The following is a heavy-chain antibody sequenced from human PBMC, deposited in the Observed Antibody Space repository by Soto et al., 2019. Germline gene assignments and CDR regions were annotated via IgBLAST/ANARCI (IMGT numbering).Heavy chain of an antibody. V-gene: IGHV1-2*04. CDR1: GGTFSTYT. CDR2: INPNSGGT. CDR3: ARGKAGVSEFDY. D-gene: IGHD3-10*01. Sequence: ASVKVSCKASGGTFSTYTVSWVRQAPGQELGWMGRINPNSGGTNYAQKFQGWVTMTRDTSISTAYMELSRLRSDDTAVDYLARGKAGVSEFDYWGQGTRVTVSS. J-gene: IGHJ4*02.